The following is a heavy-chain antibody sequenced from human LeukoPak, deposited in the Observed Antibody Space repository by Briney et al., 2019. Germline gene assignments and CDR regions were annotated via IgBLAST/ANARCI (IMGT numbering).Heavy chain of an antibody. Sequence: GGSLRLSCGASGFTVSTNDMNWVRQAPGKGLEWVSDIYSDGTTYYADAVKGRFIISRDNSKNMLYLQMNSLRAEDTAVYHCARGFGNFDYWGQGTLVTVSP. CDR1: GFTVSTND. J-gene: IGHJ4*02. D-gene: IGHD3-10*01. V-gene: IGHV3-66*01. CDR3: ARGFGNFDY. CDR2: IYSDGTT.